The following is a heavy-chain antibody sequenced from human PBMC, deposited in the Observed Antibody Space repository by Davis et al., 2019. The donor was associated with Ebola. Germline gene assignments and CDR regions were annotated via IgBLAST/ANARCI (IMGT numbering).Heavy chain of an antibody. V-gene: IGHV4-59*01. CDR1: GGSISSYY. CDR2: IYYSGST. D-gene: IGHD1-14*01. CDR3: ATARKYAFDI. Sequence: MPSETLSLTCTVPGGSISSYYWSWIRQPPGKGLEWIGYIYYSGSTNYNPSLKSRVTISVDTSKNQFSLKLSSVTAADTAVYYCATARKYAFDIWGQGTMVTVSS. J-gene: IGHJ3*02.